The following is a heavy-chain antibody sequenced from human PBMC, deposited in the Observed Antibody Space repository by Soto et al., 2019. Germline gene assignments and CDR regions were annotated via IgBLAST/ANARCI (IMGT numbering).Heavy chain of an antibody. CDR3: ARDRVGSDIVVVPAAQPINWFDP. CDR1: GGTFSSYT. D-gene: IGHD2-2*01. CDR2: IIPILGIA. Sequence: QVQLVQSGAEVKKPGSSVKVSCKASGGTFSSYTISWVRQAPGQGLEWMGRIIPILGIANYAQKFQGRVTITADKSTSTAYMELSSLRSEDTAVYYCARDRVGSDIVVVPAAQPINWFDPWGQGTLVTVSS. J-gene: IGHJ5*02. V-gene: IGHV1-69*08.